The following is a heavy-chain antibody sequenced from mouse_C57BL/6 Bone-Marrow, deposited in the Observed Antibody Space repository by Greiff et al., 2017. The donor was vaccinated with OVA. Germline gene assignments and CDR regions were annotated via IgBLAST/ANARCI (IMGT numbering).Heavy chain of an antibody. CDR2: FYPGSGSI. CDR1: GYTFTEYT. J-gene: IGHJ4*01. D-gene: IGHD2-4*01. V-gene: IGHV1-62-2*01. CDR3: ARHEGGYDYDEGGYAMDY. Sequence: QVQLKESGAELVKPGASVKLSYKASGYTFTEYTIHWVKQRSGQGLEWIGWFYPGSGSIKYNEKFKDKATLTADKSSSTVYMELSRLTSEDSAVYFCARHEGGYDYDEGGYAMDYWGQGTSVTVSS.